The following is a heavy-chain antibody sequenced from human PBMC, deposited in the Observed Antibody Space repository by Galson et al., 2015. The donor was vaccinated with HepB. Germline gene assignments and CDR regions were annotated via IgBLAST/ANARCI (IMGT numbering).Heavy chain of an antibody. CDR3: ARDPSHFDSGSYSDFDY. D-gene: IGHD1-26*01. CDR2: ISSSSSYT. CDR1: GFTFSDYY. V-gene: IGHV3-11*06. J-gene: IGHJ4*02. Sequence: SLRLSCAASGFTFSDYYMSWIRQAPGKGLEWVSYISSSSSYTNYADSVKGRFTISRDNAKNSLYLQMNSLRAEDTAVYYCARDPSHFDSGSYSDFDYWGQGTLVTVSS.